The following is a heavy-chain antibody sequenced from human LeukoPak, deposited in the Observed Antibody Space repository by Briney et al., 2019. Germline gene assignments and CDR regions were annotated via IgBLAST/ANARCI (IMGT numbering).Heavy chain of an antibody. D-gene: IGHD4-23*01. V-gene: IGHV3-48*03. Sequence: PGGSLRLSCAASGFTISGYAMNWVRQAPGKGLEWVSYISSSGNIIYYADSVKGRFTISRDNAKDSLYLQMHSLRAEDTAVYYCARSGGNLDCWGQGSLVTVSS. CDR1: GFTISGYA. J-gene: IGHJ4*02. CDR2: ISSSGNII. CDR3: ARSGGNLDC.